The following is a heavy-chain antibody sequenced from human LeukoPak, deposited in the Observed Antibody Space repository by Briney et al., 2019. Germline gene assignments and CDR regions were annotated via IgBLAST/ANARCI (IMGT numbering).Heavy chain of an antibody. V-gene: IGHV4-59*08. CDR2: IYYSGST. J-gene: IGHJ4*02. CDR3: ARHVWLQPFDY. CDR1: GGSMNSYY. D-gene: IGHD3-9*01. Sequence: SEALSLTCSVSGGSMNSYYWSWIRQSPGKGLEWIGYIYYSGSTNYNPSLKSRVTISVETSKNQFSLKLSSVTAADTAVYYCARHVWLQPFDYWGQGTLVTVSS.